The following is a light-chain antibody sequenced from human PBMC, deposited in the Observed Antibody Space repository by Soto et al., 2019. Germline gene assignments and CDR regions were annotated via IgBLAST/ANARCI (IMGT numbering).Light chain of an antibody. CDR1: QNINNY. Sequence: DIQMTQSSSSLSASVGDRVTITCQASQNINNYLNWYQPKPGRAPKLLIYDASNLEAGVPSRLRGSGSGTVFTFTIRRLQPEDIATYYCQQYENLPTFGQGARLEIK. CDR3: QQYENLPT. J-gene: IGKJ5*01. CDR2: DAS. V-gene: IGKV1-33*01.